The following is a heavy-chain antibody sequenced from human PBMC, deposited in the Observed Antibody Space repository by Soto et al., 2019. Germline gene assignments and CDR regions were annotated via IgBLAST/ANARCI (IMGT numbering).Heavy chain of an antibody. V-gene: IGHV3-66*01. J-gene: IGHJ4*02. CDR2: IYSGGST. CDR3: ARECTVTTNYFYY. D-gene: IGHD4-17*01. CDR1: GFTVSSNY. Sequence: EVQLVESGGGLVQPGGSLRLSCAASGFTVSSNYMSWVRQAPGKGLEWVSVIYSGGSTYYADSVKGRFTISRDNSKNTLYLQMNSLRAEDTAVYYCARECTVTTNYFYYWGQGTLVTVSS.